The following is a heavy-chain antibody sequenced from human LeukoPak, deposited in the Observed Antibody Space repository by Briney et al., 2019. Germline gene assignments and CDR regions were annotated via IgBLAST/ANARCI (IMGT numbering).Heavy chain of an antibody. CDR2: IYTSGST. J-gene: IGHJ4*02. CDR3: ARGGMGFGDLTTTYYFDY. CDR1: GGSISSYY. D-gene: IGHD3-10*01. Sequence: PSETLSLTCTVSGGSISSYYWSWIRQPAGKGLEWIGRIYTSGSTNYNPSLKSRVTISVDTSKNQFSLKLSSVTAADTAVYYCARGGMGFGDLTTTYYFDYWGQGTLVTVSS. V-gene: IGHV4-4*07.